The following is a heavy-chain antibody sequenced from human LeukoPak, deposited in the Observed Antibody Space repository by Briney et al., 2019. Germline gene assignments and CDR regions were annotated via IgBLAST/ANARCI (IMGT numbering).Heavy chain of an antibody. CDR3: ARDDDHSGSRGRPRAFDI. CDR2: ISYDGSNK. Sequence: GGSLRLSCAASGFTFSSYAMHWVRQAPGKGLEWVAVISYDGSNKYYADSVKGRFTISRDNSKNTLYLQMNSLRAEDTAVYYCARDDDHSGSRGRPRAFDIWGQGTMVTVSS. D-gene: IGHD1-26*01. V-gene: IGHV3-30-3*01. J-gene: IGHJ3*02. CDR1: GFTFSSYA.